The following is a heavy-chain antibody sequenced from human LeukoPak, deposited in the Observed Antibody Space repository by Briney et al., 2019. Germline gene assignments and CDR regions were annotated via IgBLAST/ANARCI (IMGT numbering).Heavy chain of an antibody. CDR3: AKDVESYFDY. V-gene: IGHV3-30*18. J-gene: IGHJ4*02. CDR1: GFTFSSYG. Sequence: GRSLRLSCAASGFTFSSYGMHWVRQAPGKGLEWVAVISYDGSNKYYADSVKGRFTISRDNSKNTLYLQMNSLRAEDTAVYYCAKDVESYFDYWGQGNLVTVSS. CDR2: ISYDGSNK.